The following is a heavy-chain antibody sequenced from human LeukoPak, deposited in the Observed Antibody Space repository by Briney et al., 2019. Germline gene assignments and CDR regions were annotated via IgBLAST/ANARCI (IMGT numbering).Heavy chain of an antibody. J-gene: IGHJ4*02. Sequence: ETSETLSLTCSVSGGSISPYYWSWVRQPPGKGLEWIGYVSYSGSADYNPSLKSRVIISIDTSKNQFSLRLSSLTAADTAVYYCARENDRYGRIDYWGQGTQVTVSS. V-gene: IGHV4-59*01. CDR3: ARENDRYGRIDY. CDR2: VSYSGSA. D-gene: IGHD5-18*01. CDR1: GGSISPYY.